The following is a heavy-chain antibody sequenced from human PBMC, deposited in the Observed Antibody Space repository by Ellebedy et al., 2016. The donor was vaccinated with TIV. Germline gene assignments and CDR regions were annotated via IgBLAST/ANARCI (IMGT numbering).Heavy chain of an antibody. CDR3: ARGYCGGDCYWWYFDL. D-gene: IGHD2-21*02. CDR2: INSDGSST. CDR1: GFTFSSYW. J-gene: IGHJ2*01. V-gene: IGHV3-74*01. Sequence: PGGSLRLSCAASGFTFSSYWMHWVRQGPGKGLVWVSRINSDGSSTSYADSVKGRFTISRDNAKNTLHLQMNSLRAEDTAVYYCARGYCGGDCYWWYFDLWGRGTLVTVSS.